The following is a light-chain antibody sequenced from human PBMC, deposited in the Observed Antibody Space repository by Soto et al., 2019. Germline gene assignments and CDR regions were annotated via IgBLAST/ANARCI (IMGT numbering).Light chain of an antibody. V-gene: IGKV3-11*01. CDR2: DAS. Sequence: EIVLTQSPATLSLSPGERATLSCRASQSVSGYLAWYQQKPGQAPRLLIYDASKRATGIPDRFSGSGSGTDLTLTISRLEPEDFAVYYCQKYVASPYTFGQGTKVDIK. CDR1: QSVSGY. CDR3: QKYVASPYT. J-gene: IGKJ2*01.